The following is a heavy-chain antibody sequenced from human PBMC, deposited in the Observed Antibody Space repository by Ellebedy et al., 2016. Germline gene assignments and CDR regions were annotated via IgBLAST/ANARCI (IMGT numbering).Heavy chain of an antibody. CDR1: GGTFSSDA. D-gene: IGHD6-19*01. J-gene: IGHJ4*02. CDR3: ATERGTAVANPDS. V-gene: IGHV1-69*13. Sequence: SVKVSCXASGGTFSSDAISWVRQAPGQGLEWMGGIIPVFGVAYYAQSFQGRLTITADESTSTGYMELSSLTSEDTAVYFCATERGTAVANPDSWGQGTLVTVSS. CDR2: IIPVFGVA.